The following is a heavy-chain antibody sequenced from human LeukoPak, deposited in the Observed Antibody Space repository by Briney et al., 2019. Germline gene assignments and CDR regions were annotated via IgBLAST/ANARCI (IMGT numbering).Heavy chain of an antibody. CDR3: ARGETYYYGSGSHPLDY. V-gene: IGHV1-69*13. CDR1: GGTFSSYA. D-gene: IGHD3-10*01. J-gene: IGHJ4*02. Sequence: ASVKVSCKASGGTFSSYAISWVRQAPGQGLEWMGGIIPIFGTANYAQKFQGRVTITADESTSTAYMELSSLRSEDTAVYYCARGETYYYGSGSHPLDYWGQRTLVTVSS. CDR2: IIPIFGTA.